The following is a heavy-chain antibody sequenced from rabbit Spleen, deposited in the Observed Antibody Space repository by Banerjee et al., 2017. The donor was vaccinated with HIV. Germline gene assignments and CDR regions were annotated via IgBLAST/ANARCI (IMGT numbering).Heavy chain of an antibody. J-gene: IGHJ4*01. V-gene: IGHV1S40*01. CDR3: ARAGEGGDGYLNL. Sequence: QSLEESGGDLVKPGASLTLTCTASRFDFSSGHWTCWVRQAPGKGLEWIACIYVGSGGGTKYATWAKGRFTISKTSSTTVTLQMTSLTVADTATYFCARAGEGGDGYLNLWGQGTLVTVS. CDR1: RFDFSSGHW. D-gene: IGHD5-1*01. CDR2: IYVGSGGGT.